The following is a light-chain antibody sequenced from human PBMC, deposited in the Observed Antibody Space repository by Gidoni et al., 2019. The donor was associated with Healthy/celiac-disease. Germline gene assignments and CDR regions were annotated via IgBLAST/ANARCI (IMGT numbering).Light chain of an antibody. CDR2: SNN. Sequence: QSVLTPPPSASVTPGQRVTISCSGSSSNIGSNTVNWYQQLPATAPKLLIYSNNQRPSVVPDRFSGSKSGTSASLAISGLQSEDEADYYCAAWDDSSWVFGGGTKLTVL. CDR1: SSNIGSNT. CDR3: AAWDDSSWV. V-gene: IGLV1-44*01. J-gene: IGLJ3*02.